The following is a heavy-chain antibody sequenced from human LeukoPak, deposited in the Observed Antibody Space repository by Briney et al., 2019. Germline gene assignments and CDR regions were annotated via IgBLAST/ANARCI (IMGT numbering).Heavy chain of an antibody. D-gene: IGHD6-19*01. V-gene: IGHV3-30*18. CDR2: ISYDGSNK. J-gene: IGHJ6*02. CDR3: AKDLFSGWYSYYYYGMGV. Sequence: GRSLRLSCAASGFTFSSYGMHWVRQAPGKGLEWVAVISYDGSNKYYADSVKGRFTISRDNSKNTLYLQMNSLRAEDTAVYYCAKDLFSGWYSYYYYGMGVWGQGTTVTVSS. CDR1: GFTFSSYG.